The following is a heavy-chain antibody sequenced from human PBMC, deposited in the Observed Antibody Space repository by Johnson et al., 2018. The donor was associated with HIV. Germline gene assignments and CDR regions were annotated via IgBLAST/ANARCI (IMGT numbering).Heavy chain of an antibody. CDR1: GFTFSSYG. CDR2: IRSDGTSK. CDR3: AKDRSLYNGDYDRVLDVLDI. Sequence: QVQLVESGGGVVQPGGSLRLLCAASGFTFSSYGMHWVRQAPGKGLDCVAFIRSDGTSKYYVDSVKGRFTISRDNSKNTLYLQMNSLRTDDTAVYYCAKDRSLYNGDYDRVLDVLDIWGQGTMVTVSS. V-gene: IGHV3-30*02. D-gene: IGHD1-7*01. J-gene: IGHJ3*02.